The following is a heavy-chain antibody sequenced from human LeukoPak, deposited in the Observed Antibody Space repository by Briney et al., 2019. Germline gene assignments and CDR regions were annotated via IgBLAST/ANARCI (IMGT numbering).Heavy chain of an antibody. Sequence: PGGSLRLSCAASGLTGSHNYVSWVRQAPGKGLEWVSAIHTSGDTCYADSVKGRFTISRDTSKNTLYLQINSLRVEDTAVYYCARLKYGSPQHWGQGTLVTVSS. CDR1: GLTGSHNY. D-gene: IGHD1-26*01. V-gene: IGHV3-53*01. CDR3: ARLKYGSPQH. CDR2: IHTSGDT. J-gene: IGHJ1*01.